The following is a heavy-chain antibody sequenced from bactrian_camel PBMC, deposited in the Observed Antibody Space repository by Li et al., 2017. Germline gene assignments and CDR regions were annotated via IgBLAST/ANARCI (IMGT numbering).Heavy chain of an antibody. CDR3: GTDASLNLVVRTSLYCNYNY. CDR1: TSTIRYASTAFC. CDR2: IEPPGRTT. Sequence: HVQLVESGGGSVQAGGSLRMSCAVDTSTIRYASTAFCMGWFREVPGKQREAVATIEPPGRTTYYADSVKGRFTISVDYAKNSLYLQADSLKPEDTGMYYCGTDASLNLVVRTSLYCNYNYEGQGTQVTVS. V-gene: IGHV3S54*01. D-gene: IGHD7*01. J-gene: IGHJ4*01.